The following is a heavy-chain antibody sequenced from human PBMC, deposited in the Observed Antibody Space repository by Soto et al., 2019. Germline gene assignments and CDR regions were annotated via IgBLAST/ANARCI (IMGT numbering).Heavy chain of an antibody. Sequence: SETLSLTCTVSGGSISSGDYYWSWIRQPPGKGLEWIGYIYYSGSTYYNPSLKSRVTISVDTSKNQFSLKLSSVTAADTAVYYCARVRYGGNSAWFDPWGQGTLVTVSS. CDR3: ARVRYGGNSAWFDP. J-gene: IGHJ5*02. V-gene: IGHV4-30-4*01. CDR2: IYYSGST. CDR1: GGSISSGDYY. D-gene: IGHD4-17*01.